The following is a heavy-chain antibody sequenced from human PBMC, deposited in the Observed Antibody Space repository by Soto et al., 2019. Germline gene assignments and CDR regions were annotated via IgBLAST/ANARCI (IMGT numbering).Heavy chain of an antibody. V-gene: IGHV4-4*02. J-gene: IGHJ6*02. CDR3: ARERRSVGAPSYGMDV. Sequence: QVQLQESGPGLVKPSGTLSLTCAVSSGSISSSNWWSWVRQPPGKGLEWIGEIYHSGSTNYNPSLKSRVTITVDKSTNQFSLKLSSVTAADTAVYYCARERRSVGAPSYGMDVWGQGTTVTVSS. D-gene: IGHD1-26*01. CDR2: IYHSGST. CDR1: SGSISSSNW.